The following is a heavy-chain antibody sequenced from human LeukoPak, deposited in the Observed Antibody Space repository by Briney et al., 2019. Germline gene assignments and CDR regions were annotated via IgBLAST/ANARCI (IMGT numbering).Heavy chain of an antibody. D-gene: IGHD5-12*01. Sequence: SQTLSLTCAISGDSVSSNSAAWNWIRQSPSRGLEWLGRTYYRSKWYNDYAVSVKSRITINPDTSKNQFSLKLSSVTAADTAVYYCARGGYSGYIFDYWGQGTLVTVSS. CDR1: GDSVSSNSAA. CDR3: ARGGYSGYIFDY. J-gene: IGHJ4*02. CDR2: TYYRSKWYN. V-gene: IGHV6-1*01.